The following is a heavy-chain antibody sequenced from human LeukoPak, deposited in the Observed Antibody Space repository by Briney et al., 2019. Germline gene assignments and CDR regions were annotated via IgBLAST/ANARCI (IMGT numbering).Heavy chain of an antibody. CDR1: GFTVTGNY. CDR2: ISGSGGST. CDR3: AKAGRGGYFDY. Sequence: QPGGSLRLSCAASGFTVTGNYMSWVRQAPGKGLEWVSAISGSGGSTYYADSVKGRFTISRDNSKNTLYLQMNSLRAEDTAVYYCAKAGRGGYFDYWGQGTLVTVSS. J-gene: IGHJ4*02. V-gene: IGHV3-23*01. D-gene: IGHD1-26*01.